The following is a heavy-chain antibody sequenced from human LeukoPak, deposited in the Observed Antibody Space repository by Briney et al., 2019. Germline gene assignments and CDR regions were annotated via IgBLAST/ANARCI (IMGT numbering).Heavy chain of an antibody. CDR3: AKETAMGPNYYFDY. CDR2: ISGSGGTT. V-gene: IGHV3-23*01. D-gene: IGHD5-18*01. J-gene: IGHJ4*02. CDR1: GFTFSSYA. Sequence: GGSLRLSCAASGFTFSSYAMSWVRQAPGKGLEWVSGISGSGGTTYYADSVKGRFTISRDNSKNTLFLQMNSLRAEDTAVYYCAKETAMGPNYYFDYWGQGTLVTVSS.